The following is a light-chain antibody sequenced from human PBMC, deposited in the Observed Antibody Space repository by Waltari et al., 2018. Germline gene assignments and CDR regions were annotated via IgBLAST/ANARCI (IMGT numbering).Light chain of an antibody. CDR3: QQYYDWRRVT. CDR2: GAS. CDR1: QSVSGN. J-gene: IGKJ5*01. Sequence: EIVMTQSPATLSGSPGERAALSCRACQSVSGNVAWYQQKPGQAPRLLIYGASTRATGIPARFSGSASWTEFTLTISSLQSEDSAVYYCQQYYDWRRVTFGQGTRLEIK. V-gene: IGKV3D-15*01.